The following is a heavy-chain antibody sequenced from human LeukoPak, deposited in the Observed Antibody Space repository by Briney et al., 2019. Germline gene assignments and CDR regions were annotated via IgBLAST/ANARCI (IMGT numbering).Heavy chain of an antibody. CDR1: GFTFSSYS. J-gene: IGHJ5*02. CDR2: ITSRSSYI. CDR3: ARGQGAYCSGGSCYTGYFDP. Sequence: GRSLRLSCAASGFTFSSYSMNWVRQAPGKGLEWVSSITSRSSYIYYADSVKGRFTISRDNAKNSLYLQMNSLRAEDTAVYYCARGQGAYCSGGSCYTGYFDPWGQGTLVTVSS. D-gene: IGHD2-15*01. V-gene: IGHV3-21*01.